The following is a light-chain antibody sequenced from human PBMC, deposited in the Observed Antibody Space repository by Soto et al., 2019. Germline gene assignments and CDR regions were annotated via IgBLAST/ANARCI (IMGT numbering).Light chain of an antibody. Sequence: EIVMTQSPATLSVSPGEGATLSCRASHGIGTALAWYQQKPGQTPRLLMYGASIRATGVPARFSGSASGTEFTLTITSLQSEDFAVYYCQHYSDWPLTFGGGIKVESK. CDR1: HGIGTA. CDR2: GAS. J-gene: IGKJ4*01. CDR3: QHYSDWPLT. V-gene: IGKV3-15*01.